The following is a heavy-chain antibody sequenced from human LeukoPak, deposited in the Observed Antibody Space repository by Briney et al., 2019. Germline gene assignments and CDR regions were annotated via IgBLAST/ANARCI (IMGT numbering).Heavy chain of an antibody. CDR1: GYTFTSYG. CDR2: ISAYNGNT. J-gene: IGHJ4*02. Sequence: ASVKVSCKASGYTFTSYGISWVRQVPGQGLEWLGWISAYNGNTNYAQKLQGRVTMTTDTSTSTAYMELSSLRSDDTAVYYCARARGGGSNPNLNDYWGQGTLVTVSS. CDR3: ARARGGGSNPNLNDY. V-gene: IGHV1-18*01. D-gene: IGHD2-15*01.